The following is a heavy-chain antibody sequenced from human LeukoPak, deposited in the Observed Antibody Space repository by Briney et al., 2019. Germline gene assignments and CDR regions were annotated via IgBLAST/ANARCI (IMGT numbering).Heavy chain of an antibody. CDR3: AREARAYYYYDSSGYPDY. V-gene: IGHV1-2*02. D-gene: IGHD3-22*01. CDR2: INPNSGGT. Sequence: GASVKVSCKASGYTFTGYYMHWVRQAPGQGLEWMGWINPNSGGTNYAQKFQGRVTMTRDTSTSTAYMELRSLRSDDTAVYYCAREARAYYYYDSSGYPDYWGQGTLVTVSS. J-gene: IGHJ4*02. CDR1: GYTFTGYY.